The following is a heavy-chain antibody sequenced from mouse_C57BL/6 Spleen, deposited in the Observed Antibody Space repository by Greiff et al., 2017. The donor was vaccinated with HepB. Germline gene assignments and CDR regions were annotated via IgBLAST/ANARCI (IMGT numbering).Heavy chain of an antibody. D-gene: IGHD2-2*01. CDR3: ARSEGVTTPNWDWFAC. Sequence: QVTLKVCGPGILQPSQTLSLTCSFSGFSLSTFGMGVGWIRQPSGKGLEWLAHIWWDDDKYYNPALKSRLTISKDTSKNQVFLKIANVDTADTATYYCARSEGVTTPNWDWFACWGQGTLVTVSA. CDR2: IWWDDDK. V-gene: IGHV8-8*01. J-gene: IGHJ3*01. CDR1: GFSLSTFGMG.